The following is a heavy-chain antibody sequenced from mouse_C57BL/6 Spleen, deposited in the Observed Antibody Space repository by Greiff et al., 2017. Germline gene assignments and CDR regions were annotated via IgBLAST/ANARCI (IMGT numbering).Heavy chain of an antibody. V-gene: IGHV1-9*01. Sequence: QVQLQQSGAELMKPGASVKLSCKATGYTFTGYWIEWVKQRPGHGLEWIGEILPGSGSTNYNEKFKGKATFTADTSSNTAYMQLSSLTTEDSAIYYCTRKIYYYGSSYVYFDVWGTGTTVTVST. J-gene: IGHJ1*03. CDR3: TRKIYYYGSSYVYFDV. D-gene: IGHD1-1*01. CDR2: ILPGSGST. CDR1: GYTFTGYW.